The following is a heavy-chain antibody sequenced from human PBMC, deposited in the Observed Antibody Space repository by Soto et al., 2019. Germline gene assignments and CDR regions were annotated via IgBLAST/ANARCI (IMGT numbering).Heavy chain of an antibody. CDR1: GFTFSSYA. D-gene: IGHD3-10*01. CDR2: ISGSGGST. CDR3: AKETVHDLWFGESHYYYYYGMDV. J-gene: IGHJ6*02. Sequence: GGSLRLSCAASGFTFSSYAMSWVRQAPGKGLEWVSAISGSGGSTYYADSVKGRFTISRDNSKNTLYLQMNSLRAEDTAVYYCAKETVHDLWFGESHYYYYYGMDVWGQGTTVTVSS. V-gene: IGHV3-23*01.